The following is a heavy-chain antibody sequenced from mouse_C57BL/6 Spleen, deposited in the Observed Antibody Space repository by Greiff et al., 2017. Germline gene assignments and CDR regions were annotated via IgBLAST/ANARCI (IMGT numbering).Heavy chain of an antibody. V-gene: IGHV5-12*01. Sequence: EVQRVESGGGLVQPGGSLKLSCAASGFTFSDYYMYWVRQTPEKRLEWVAYISNGGGSSYYPDTVKGRFHITSDNAKNTRYLQMSRLKSEDTGMYYCARHGGKDGDYFDYWGQGTTLTVSS. CDR3: ARHGGKDGDYFDY. CDR2: ISNGGGSS. D-gene: IGHD1-3*01. CDR1: GFTFSDYY. J-gene: IGHJ2*01.